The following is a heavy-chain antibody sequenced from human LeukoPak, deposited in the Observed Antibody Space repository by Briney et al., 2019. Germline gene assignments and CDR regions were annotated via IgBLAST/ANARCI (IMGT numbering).Heavy chain of an antibody. J-gene: IGHJ4*02. CDR1: GFTFGDYA. CDR3: TRGRITIFGVVTSYHDY. V-gene: IGHV3-49*04. Sequence: GGSLRLSCTASGFTFGDYAMSWVRQAPGKGLEWVGFIRSKAYGGTTEYAASVKGRFTISRDDSKSIAYLQMNSLKTEDTAVYYCTRGRITIFGVVTSYHDYWGQGTLVTVSS. CDR2: IRSKAYGGTT. D-gene: IGHD3-3*01.